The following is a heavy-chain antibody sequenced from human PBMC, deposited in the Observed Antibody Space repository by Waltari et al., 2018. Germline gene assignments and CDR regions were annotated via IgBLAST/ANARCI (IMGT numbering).Heavy chain of an antibody. V-gene: IGHV3-30*02. J-gene: IGHJ6*02. Sequence: QVQLVESGGGVVQPGGSLRLSCAASGFTFSSYGMHWVRQAPGKGLEWVAFIRYDGSNKDYADSVKGRFTISRDNSKNTLYLQMNSLRAEDTAVYYCAKDRAAAAIPYYGMDVWGQGTTVTVSS. CDR1: GFTFSSYG. CDR2: IRYDGSNK. D-gene: IGHD6-13*01. CDR3: AKDRAAAAIPYYGMDV.